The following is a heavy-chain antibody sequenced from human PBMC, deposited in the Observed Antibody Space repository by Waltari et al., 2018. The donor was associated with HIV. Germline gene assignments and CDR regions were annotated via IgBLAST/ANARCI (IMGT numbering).Heavy chain of an antibody. Sequence: EVQLVESGGGLVQPGGSLRLSCVGSGFLFSNFWMTWVRQAPGKGLEWVSNKKQDGREKNYVDSVAGRFSISRDNANNSLYLQLNSLRDEDTAVYYCARVYSSTTGRALDYWGQGALVTVSS. CDR3: ARVYSSTTGRALDY. J-gene: IGHJ4*02. V-gene: IGHV3-7*01. D-gene: IGHD2-2*01. CDR2: KKQDGREK. CDR1: GFLFSNFW.